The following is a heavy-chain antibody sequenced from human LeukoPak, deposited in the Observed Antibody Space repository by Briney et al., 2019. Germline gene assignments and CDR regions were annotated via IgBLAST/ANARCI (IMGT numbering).Heavy chain of an antibody. CDR1: GFTFSSYA. V-gene: IGHV3-30-3*01. D-gene: IGHD3-22*01. Sequence: GGSLRLSCAASGFTFSSYAMHWVRQAPGKGLEWVAVISYDGSNKYYADSVKGRFTISRDNSKNTLYLQMNSLRAEDTAVYYCARDLPINYYDSSGYYFGAFDIWGQGTMVTVSS. J-gene: IGHJ3*02. CDR2: ISYDGSNK. CDR3: ARDLPINYYDSSGYYFGAFDI.